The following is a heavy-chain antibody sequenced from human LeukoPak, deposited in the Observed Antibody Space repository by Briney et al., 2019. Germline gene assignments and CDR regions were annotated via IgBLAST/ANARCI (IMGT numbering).Heavy chain of an antibody. D-gene: IGHD4-17*01. CDR2: INSDGSST. J-gene: IGHJ5*02. CDR3: ARDRFDYGDYSWFDP. CDR1: GFTFSSYW. V-gene: IGHV3-74*01. Sequence: PGGSLRLSCAASGFTFSSYWMHWVRQAPGKGLVWASRINSDGSSTSYADSVKGRFTISRDNAKNTLYLQMNSLRAEDTAVYYCARDRFDYGDYSWFDPWGQGTLVTVSS.